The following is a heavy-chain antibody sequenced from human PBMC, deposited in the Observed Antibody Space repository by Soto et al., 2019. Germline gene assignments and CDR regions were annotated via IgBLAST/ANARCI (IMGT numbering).Heavy chain of an antibody. Sequence: HPGGSLGLSCAASGVTFSSYAMSWVRQAPGKGLEWVSAISASGGSTYYADSVKGRFTISRDNFKNTLYLQMNSLRAEDTAVYYCAHRILWNPFDYWGQGPLVTVPS. D-gene: IGHD1-1*01. CDR2: ISASGGST. CDR3: AHRILWNPFDY. CDR1: GVTFSSYA. J-gene: IGHJ4*02. V-gene: IGHV3-23*01.